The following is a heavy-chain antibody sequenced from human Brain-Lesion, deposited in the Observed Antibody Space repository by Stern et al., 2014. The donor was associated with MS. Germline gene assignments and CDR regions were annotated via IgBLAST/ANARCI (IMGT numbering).Heavy chain of an antibody. CDR1: GYTFSSYD. CDR2: MNPYSGNT. Sequence: VQPVDSGAEVKKPGASVKVSCKASGYTFSSYDITWVRQASGHGLEWMGWMNPYSGNTGYAQKFKGRVSMTSDPSISTVYMELTSLTSDDTAVYFCARAVRNQLLSEYWGQGTLVTVSS. CDR3: ARAVRNQLLSEY. J-gene: IGHJ4*02. V-gene: IGHV1-8*01. D-gene: IGHD2-2*01.